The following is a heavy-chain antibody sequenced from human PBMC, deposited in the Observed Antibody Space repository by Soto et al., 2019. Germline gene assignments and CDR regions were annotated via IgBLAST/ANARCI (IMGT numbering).Heavy chain of an antibody. V-gene: IGHV3-48*01. J-gene: IGHJ4*02. Sequence: PGGSLRLSCAASGFTFSSYSMNWVRQAPGKGLEWVSYISSSSSTIYYADSVKGRFTISRDNAKNSLYLQMNSLRAEDTAVYYCAKVLRDFWSGYYTPHFDYWGQGTLVTVSS. CDR3: AKVLRDFWSGYYTPHFDY. CDR1: GFTFSSYS. CDR2: ISSSSSTI. D-gene: IGHD3-3*01.